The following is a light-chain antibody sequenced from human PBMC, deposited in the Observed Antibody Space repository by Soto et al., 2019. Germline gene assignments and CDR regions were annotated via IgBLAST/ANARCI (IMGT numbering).Light chain of an antibody. V-gene: IGKV3-11*01. CDR3: QQRSNWPLIT. CDR1: QSVSSIY. J-gene: IGKJ5*01. CDR2: DAS. Sequence: IVLTQSPGTLSLSPGERATLSCRASQSVSSIYLAWYQQKPGQAPRLLIYDASNRATGIPARFSGSGSGTDFTLTISSLEPEDFAVYYCQQRSNWPLITFGQGTRLEIK.